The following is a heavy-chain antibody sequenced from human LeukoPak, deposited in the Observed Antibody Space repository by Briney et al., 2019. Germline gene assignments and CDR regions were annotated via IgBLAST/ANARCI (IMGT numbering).Heavy chain of an antibody. Sequence: PSETLSLTCTVSGGSISSSSYYWGWIRQPPGKGLEWIGSIYYSGSTYYNPSLKSRVTMSVDTSKNQFSLKLSSVTAADTAVYYCAREAMGAIPFDYWGQGTLVTVSS. CDR2: IYYSGST. V-gene: IGHV4-39*07. J-gene: IGHJ4*02. CDR3: AREAMGAIPFDY. D-gene: IGHD1-26*01. CDR1: GGSISSSSYY.